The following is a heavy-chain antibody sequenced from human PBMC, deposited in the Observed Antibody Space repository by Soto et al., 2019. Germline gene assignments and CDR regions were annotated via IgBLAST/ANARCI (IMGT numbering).Heavy chain of an antibody. D-gene: IGHD3-22*01. V-gene: IGHV3-21*01. Sequence: GGSVRLSCAASGFTFSSYSMNWVRQAPGKGLEWVSSISSSSSYIYYADSVKGRFTISRDNAKNSLYLQMNSLRAEDTAVFYCAREVYDSSGFYHDYWGQGTLVTVSS. CDR1: GFTFSSYS. J-gene: IGHJ4*02. CDR2: ISSSSSYI. CDR3: AREVYDSSGFYHDY.